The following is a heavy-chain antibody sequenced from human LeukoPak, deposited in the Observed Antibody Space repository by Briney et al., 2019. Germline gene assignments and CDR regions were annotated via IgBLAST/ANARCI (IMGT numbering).Heavy chain of an antibody. CDR3: ARQRYYGSGSYYNFLASLNY. Sequence: TSETLSLTCTVSGDSISSISYYWDWIRQPPGKGLEWIGSIYYGGSTYYNPSLKSRVTISVDTSKNQFSLKLSSVTAADTAVYYCARQRYYGSGSYYNFLASLNYWGQGTLVTVSS. J-gene: IGHJ4*02. CDR2: IYYGGST. CDR1: GDSISSISYY. D-gene: IGHD3-10*01. V-gene: IGHV4-39*01.